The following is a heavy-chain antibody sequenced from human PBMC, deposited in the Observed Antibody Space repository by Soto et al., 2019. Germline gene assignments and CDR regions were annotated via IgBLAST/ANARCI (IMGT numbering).Heavy chain of an antibody. CDR1: GASISSSVYY. CDR2: LAYGGGT. V-gene: IGHV4-39*01. D-gene: IGHD1-1*01. J-gene: IGHJ4*02. Sequence: PSETLSLTCTVSGASISSSVYYWGWVRQPPGKGLEWIGSLAYGGGTYLNPSLRSRVTISVDTSRSQIALDLTSVTAEDTAVYYCGRHRRETGTYAQPLDYWGQGTLVTVYS. CDR3: GRHRRETGTYAQPLDY.